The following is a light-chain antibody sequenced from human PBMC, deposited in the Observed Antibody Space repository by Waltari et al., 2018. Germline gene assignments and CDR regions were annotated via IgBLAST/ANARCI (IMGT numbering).Light chain of an antibody. Sequence: DIQMTQSHSTLSASVGDRVTITCRASQSISTWLAWYQQKPGKAPKLLIYKASTLESGVPSRFSGSGSGTEFTLTISSLQPDDFAIYYCQQYNIFSWTFGQGTKVEIK. CDR2: KAS. CDR1: QSISTW. V-gene: IGKV1-5*03. CDR3: QQYNIFSWT. J-gene: IGKJ1*01.